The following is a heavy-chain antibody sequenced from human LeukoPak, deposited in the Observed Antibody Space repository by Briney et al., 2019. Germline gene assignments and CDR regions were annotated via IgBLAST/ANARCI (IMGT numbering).Heavy chain of an antibody. CDR3: AREQDSRWFSNY. CDR1: GFIFNIYA. D-gene: IGHD4-23*01. V-gene: IGHV3-23*01. Sequence: GGSLRLSCAASGFIFNIYAMSWVRQAPGKGLEWVSAISGSGGRTYYADSVKGRFTISRDNSKNTLYLQMNSLRAEDTAVYYCAREQDSRWFSNYWSQGSLVTASS. J-gene: IGHJ4*02. CDR2: ISGSGGRT.